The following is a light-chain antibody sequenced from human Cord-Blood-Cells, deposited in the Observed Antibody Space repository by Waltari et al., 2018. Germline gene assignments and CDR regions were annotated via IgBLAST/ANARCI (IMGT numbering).Light chain of an antibody. J-gene: IGLJ3*02. CDR1: SGSIASNY. CDR3: QSYDSSNWV. V-gene: IGLV6-57*02. CDR2: EDN. Sequence: NFMLTQPHSVSESPGKTVTISCTGSSGSIASNYVQWYQQRPGSAPTTVIYEDNPRPSGVPDRFSGSIDSSSNSASLTISGLKTEDEADYYCQSYDSSNWVFGGGTKL.